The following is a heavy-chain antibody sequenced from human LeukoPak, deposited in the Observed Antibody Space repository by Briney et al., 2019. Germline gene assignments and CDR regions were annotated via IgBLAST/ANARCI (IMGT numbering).Heavy chain of an antibody. J-gene: IGHJ6*03. V-gene: IGHV4-61*02. Sequence: SETLSLTCTVSGGSISSGSYYWSWIRQPAGKGLEWIGRIYTSGSTNYNPSLKSRVTISVDMSKNQFSLKLSSVTAADTAVYYCARGGKEYDILTGYYIPLGSYYYMDVWGKGTTVTISS. CDR3: ARGGKEYDILTGYYIPLGSYYYMDV. CDR1: GGSISSGSYY. CDR2: IYTSGST. D-gene: IGHD3-9*01.